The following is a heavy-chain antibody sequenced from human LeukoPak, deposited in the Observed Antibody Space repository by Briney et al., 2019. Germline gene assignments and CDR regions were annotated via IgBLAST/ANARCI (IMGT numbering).Heavy chain of an antibody. CDR2: ISSSGSTT. CDR1: GFTFSSYG. D-gene: IGHD2-21*02. V-gene: IGHV3-48*03. CDR3: AKDGRRDFGSDSDSPWY. Sequence: TGGSLRLSCAASGFTFSSYGMNWVRQAPGKGLEWVSYISSSGSTTYYADSVKGRSTISRDNSKNTLFLQMNSLRAEDTAVYYCAKDGRRDFGSDSDSPWYWGQGTLVTVSS. J-gene: IGHJ4*02.